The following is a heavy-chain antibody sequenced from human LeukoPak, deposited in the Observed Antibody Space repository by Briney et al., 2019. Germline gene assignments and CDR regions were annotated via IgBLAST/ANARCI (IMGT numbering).Heavy chain of an antibody. V-gene: IGHV3-74*01. CDR3: ARGPQRGAAANYYGMDV. Sequence: QSGGSLRLSCAVSGFTLSSYWMHWVRQAPGKGLVWVSRINSDGSNTIYADSVKGRFTISRDNAKSTLYLQMNSLRAEDTAVYYCARGPQRGAAANYYGMDVWGQGTTVTVSS. D-gene: IGHD2-2*01. J-gene: IGHJ6*02. CDR1: GFTLSSYW. CDR2: INSDGSNT.